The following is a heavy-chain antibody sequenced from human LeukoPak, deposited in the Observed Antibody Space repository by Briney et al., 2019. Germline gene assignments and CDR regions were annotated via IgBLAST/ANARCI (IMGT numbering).Heavy chain of an antibody. Sequence: SETLSLTCTVSGGSISSSSYYWGWIRQPPGKGLKWIGSIYYSGSTYYNPSLKSRVTVSVDTSKNQFSLKLSSVTAADTAVYYCASSYYGDYGIYYYYGMDVWGQGTTVTVSS. V-gene: IGHV4-39*01. J-gene: IGHJ6*02. CDR1: GGSISSSSYY. CDR3: ASSYYGDYGIYYYYGMDV. CDR2: IYYSGST. D-gene: IGHD4-17*01.